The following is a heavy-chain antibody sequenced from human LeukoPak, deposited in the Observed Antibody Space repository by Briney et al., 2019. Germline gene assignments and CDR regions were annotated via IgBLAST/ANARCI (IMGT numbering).Heavy chain of an antibody. CDR2: ISSSSTI. CDR1: GFTFSSYS. J-gene: IGHJ6*03. CDR3: ARDGQYQLSGNMDV. V-gene: IGHV3-48*04. D-gene: IGHD2-2*01. Sequence: GGSLRLSCAASGFTFSSYSMNWVRQAPGKGLEWVSYISSSSTIYYADSVKGRFTISRDNAKNSLYLQMNSLRAEDTAVYYCARDGQYQLSGNMDVWGKGTTVTVSS.